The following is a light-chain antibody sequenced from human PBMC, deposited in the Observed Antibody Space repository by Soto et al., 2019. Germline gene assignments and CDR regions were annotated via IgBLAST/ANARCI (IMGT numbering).Light chain of an antibody. CDR3: QQYNSYPWT. V-gene: IGKV1-5*01. Sequence: DIQMTQSPSTLSASVGDRVTITCRASQSIRSLLAWYQQKPGKAPKVLIYDASSLGSGVPSRFSGSGSGTEFTLTISSLQPDDFATYYCQQYNSYPWTFGQGTKVDIK. CDR1: QSIRSL. CDR2: DAS. J-gene: IGKJ1*01.